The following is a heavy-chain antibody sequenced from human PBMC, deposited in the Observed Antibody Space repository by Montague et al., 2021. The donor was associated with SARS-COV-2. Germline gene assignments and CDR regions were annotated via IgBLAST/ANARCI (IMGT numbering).Heavy chain of an antibody. V-gene: IGHV4-61*01. CDR2: IYYRGST. J-gene: IGHJ6*02. CDR1: GDSVNSGSYY. Sequence: SETLSLTCTVSGDSVNSGSYYWSWIRQPPGKGLEWIRYIYYRGSTNYNPSLKSRVTISIDTSKNQFSLKLSSVTAADTSVYYCARDYRRDTVSPRSAMDVWGRGTTVIVSS. CDR3: ARDYRRDTVSPRSAMDV. D-gene: IGHD6-25*01.